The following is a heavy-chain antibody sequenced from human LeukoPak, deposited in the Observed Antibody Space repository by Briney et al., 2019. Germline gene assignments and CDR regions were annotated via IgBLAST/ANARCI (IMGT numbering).Heavy chain of an antibody. CDR2: SNPENGNT. CDR3: AREHGSSWDQFDY. V-gene: IGHV1-18*01. J-gene: IGHJ4*02. Sequence: ASVKVSCKASGYSFVGYGITWVRQAPGQGLEWMGWSNPENGNTNYAQKVQGRVTMTADTSTSTSYMELRSLRSDDTAVYYCAREHGSSWDQFDYWGQGTLVTVSS. CDR1: GYSFVGYG. D-gene: IGHD6-13*01.